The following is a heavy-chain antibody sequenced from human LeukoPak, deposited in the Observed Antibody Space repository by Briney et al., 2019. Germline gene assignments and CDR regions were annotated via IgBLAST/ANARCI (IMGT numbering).Heavy chain of an antibody. Sequence: GGSLRLSCSASGFTFSSYAMHWVRQAPGKGLEYVSAISSNGGSTYYADSVKGRSTISRDNSKNTLYLQMSSLRAEDTAVYYCVKDLLPGYSSGWSMNYWGQGTLVTVSS. CDR1: GFTFSSYA. V-gene: IGHV3-64D*06. CDR2: ISSNGGST. CDR3: VKDLLPGYSSGWSMNY. J-gene: IGHJ4*02. D-gene: IGHD6-19*01.